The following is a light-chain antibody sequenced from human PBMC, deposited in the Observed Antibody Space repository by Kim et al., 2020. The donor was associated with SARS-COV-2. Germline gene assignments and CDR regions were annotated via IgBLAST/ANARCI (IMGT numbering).Light chain of an antibody. J-gene: IGLJ3*02. Sequence: SSELTQDSAVSVALGQTVRITCQGDSLRSYYASWYQQKPGQAPVLVIYGKNNRPSGIPDRFSGSSSGNTASLTITGAQAEDEADYYCNSRDSSGNPWVFG. CDR1: SLRSYY. CDR3: NSRDSSGNPWV. V-gene: IGLV3-19*01. CDR2: GKN.